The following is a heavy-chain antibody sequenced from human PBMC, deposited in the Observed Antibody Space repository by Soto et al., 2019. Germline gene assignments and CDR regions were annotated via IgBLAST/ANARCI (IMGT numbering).Heavy chain of an antibody. CDR2: ANGYEGTI. V-gene: IGHV1-18*04. CDR3: ARAGFIYGVLTDLDR. CDR1: GYTFTNYG. Sequence: QVQLAQSGVEVKKPGASVKVSCKASGYTFTNYGISWVRQAPGQGLEWMGWANGYEGTINYAEKFQGRVAMTTDKSAATAYMELRSLGSDDTAVYYCARAGFIYGVLTDLDRWGQGTLVTVSS. J-gene: IGHJ5*02. D-gene: IGHD3-3*02.